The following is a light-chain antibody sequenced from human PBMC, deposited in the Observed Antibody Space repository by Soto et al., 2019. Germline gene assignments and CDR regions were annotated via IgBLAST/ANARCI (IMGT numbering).Light chain of an antibody. CDR2: EVT. V-gene: IGLV2-14*01. CDR1: SSDVGAYKS. Sequence: QSALTQPASLSGSPGQSITISCTGTSSDVGAYKSVSWYQQHPGKAPRLMIYEVTNRPSGVANRFSGSKSGNTASLTISGLQPEDEADYYCSSRTSSNTLVFGGGTKLTVL. CDR3: SSRTSSNTLV. J-gene: IGLJ2*01.